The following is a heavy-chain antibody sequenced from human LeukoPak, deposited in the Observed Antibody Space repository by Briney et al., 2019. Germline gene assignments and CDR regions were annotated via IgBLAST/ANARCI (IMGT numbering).Heavy chain of an antibody. J-gene: IGHJ1*01. CDR2: IYSTGTS. CDR1: GGSLIGYY. CDR3: ARDLNSWTEYIRY. D-gene: IGHD1-26*01. V-gene: IGHV4-4*07. Sequence: PSETLSLTCTVSGGSLIGYYWSWIRQPAGKGLEWIGRIYSTGTSNYHPTLKSRVTMSVDTSKNQFFLKLTSLTAADTAVSYCARDLNSWTEYIRYWGQGTVVTVSS.